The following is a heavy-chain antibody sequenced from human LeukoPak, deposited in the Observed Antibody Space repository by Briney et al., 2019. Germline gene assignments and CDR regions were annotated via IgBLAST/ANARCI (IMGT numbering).Heavy chain of an antibody. J-gene: IGHJ4*02. CDR2: IYYSGLT. Sequence: SETLSLTCAVYGGSFSGYYWSWIRQHPGKGLEWIGYIYYSGLTYYIPSLGSRVTVSLDTSRNQFSLKLTSVTAADTAVYYCARERTYFGSGSCPDSWGQGTLVTVSS. CDR1: GGSFSGYY. CDR3: ARERTYFGSGSCPDS. V-gene: IGHV4-31*11. D-gene: IGHD3-10*01.